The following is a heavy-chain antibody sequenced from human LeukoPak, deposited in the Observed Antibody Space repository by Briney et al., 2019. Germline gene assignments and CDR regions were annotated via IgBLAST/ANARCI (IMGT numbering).Heavy chain of an antibody. CDR3: ASIQVVVVAATLNY. Sequence: SETLSLTCTVSGGSISSYFWGWIRQPPGKGLEWIGYIYYTGSTNYNPSLKSRVTISLDTSRNQFSLKLSSVTAADTAVYYCASIQVVVVAATLNYWGQGTLVTVSS. J-gene: IGHJ4*02. CDR1: GGSISSYF. D-gene: IGHD2-15*01. V-gene: IGHV4-59*08. CDR2: IYYTGST.